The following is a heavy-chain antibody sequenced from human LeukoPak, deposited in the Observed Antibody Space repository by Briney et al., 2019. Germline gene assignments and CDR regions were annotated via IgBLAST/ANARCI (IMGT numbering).Heavy chain of an antibody. CDR3: AKALYYDILTGPLGMDV. J-gene: IGHJ6*02. CDR2: ISGSGGST. Sequence: GGSLRLSCAASGFTFSSYAMSWVRQAPGKGLEWVSAISGSGGSTYYADSVKGRFTISRDNSKNTLYLQMNSLRAEEAAVYYCAKALYYDILTGPLGMDVWGQGTTVTVSS. V-gene: IGHV3-23*01. D-gene: IGHD3-9*01. CDR1: GFTFSSYA.